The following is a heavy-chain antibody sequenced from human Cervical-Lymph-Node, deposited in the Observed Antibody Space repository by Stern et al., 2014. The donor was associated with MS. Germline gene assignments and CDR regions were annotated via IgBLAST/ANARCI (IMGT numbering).Heavy chain of an antibody. J-gene: IGHJ4*02. CDR3: ARWSVACDY. V-gene: IGHV5-51*03. CDR1: GYNFINYW. D-gene: IGHD2-21*01. CDR2: IYPGDADI. Sequence: EVQLVESGAELKEPGESLKISCKTSGYNFINYWIAWVRQVPGKGLEWIGIIYPGDADIRYSPCFQGNVTMSVDKSKTTAYLQWKSLKASDTAVYYCARWSVACDYWGQGALITVSS.